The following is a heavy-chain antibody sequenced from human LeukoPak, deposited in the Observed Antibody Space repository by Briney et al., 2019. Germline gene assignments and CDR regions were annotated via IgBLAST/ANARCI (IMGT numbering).Heavy chain of an antibody. V-gene: IGHV1-2*02. CDR3: ARHAGAYYYGSGSYDY. D-gene: IGHD3-10*01. J-gene: IGHJ4*02. Sequence: GASVKVSCRASGYTFTGYYMHWVRQAPGQGLEWMGWINPNSGGTNYAQKFQGRVTMTRDTSISTAYVELSRLRSDDTAVYYCARHAGAYYYGSGSYDYWGQGTLVTVSS. CDR2: INPNSGGT. CDR1: GYTFTGYY.